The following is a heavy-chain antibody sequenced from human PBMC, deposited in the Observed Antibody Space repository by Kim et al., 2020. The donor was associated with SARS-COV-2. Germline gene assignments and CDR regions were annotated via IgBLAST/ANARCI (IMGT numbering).Heavy chain of an antibody. V-gene: IGHV3-30*01. CDR3: ASLAAAGLDC. CDR2: KK. D-gene: IGHD6-13*01. Sequence: KKYYAAPVKARFTTSSDTSKNTLYLQMNSLRAEDTAVYYCASLAAAGLDCWGQGTLVTVSS. J-gene: IGHJ4*02.